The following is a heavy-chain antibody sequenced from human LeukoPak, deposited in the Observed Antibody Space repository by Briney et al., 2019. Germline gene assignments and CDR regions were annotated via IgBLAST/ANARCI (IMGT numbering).Heavy chain of an antibody. CDR3: AAPGYRYGYVLDH. Sequence: ASVKVSCKASGYTFTGYYMHWVRQAPGQGLEWMGWIDPNSGDTRYAQKFQGRDTMTRDTSISTAYMELSRLRSDDTAVYYCAAPGYRYGYVLDHWGPGTLVTVSS. J-gene: IGHJ4*02. CDR1: GYTFTGYY. CDR2: IDPNSGDT. V-gene: IGHV1-2*02. D-gene: IGHD5-18*01.